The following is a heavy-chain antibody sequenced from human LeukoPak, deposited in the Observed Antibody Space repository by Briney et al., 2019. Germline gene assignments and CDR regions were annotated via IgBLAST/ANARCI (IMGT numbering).Heavy chain of an antibody. D-gene: IGHD5-24*01. Sequence: SETLSLTCTVSGGSISSGSDYWSWIRQPAGKALEWIGRIYRSGSTYYNPSLKSRVTISLDTSKNQFSLKLSSVTAADTALYYCARGRRDGYMLLWEDYWGQGTLVTVSS. V-gene: IGHV4-61*02. CDR1: GGSISSGSDY. CDR2: IYRSGST. CDR3: ARGRRDGYMLLWEDY. J-gene: IGHJ4*02.